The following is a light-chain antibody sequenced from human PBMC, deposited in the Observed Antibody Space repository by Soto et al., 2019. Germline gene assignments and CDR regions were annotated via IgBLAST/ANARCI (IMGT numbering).Light chain of an antibody. CDR1: QSITNR. CDR3: QQYGSSLLT. Sequence: DIQMTQSPSTLSASVGDRVTITCRASQSITNRLAWYQQKPGKAPKLLIFDASILQRGVPSRFSGSGSGTEFTLTISSLEPEDFAVYYCQQYGSSLLTFGGGTKVDIK. CDR2: DAS. J-gene: IGKJ4*01. V-gene: IGKV1-5*01.